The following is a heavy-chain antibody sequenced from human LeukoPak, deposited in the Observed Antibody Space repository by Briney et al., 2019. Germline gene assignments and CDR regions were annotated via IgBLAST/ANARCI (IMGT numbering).Heavy chain of an antibody. CDR2: IYYSGST. CDR3: AREGYDFWSGPSHHYYGMDV. Sequence: SETLSLTCTVSGGSISSYYWSWIRQPPGKGLEWIGYIYYSGSTYYNPSLKSRVTISVNTSKNQFSLKLSSVTAADTAVYYCAREGYDFWSGPSHHYYGMDVWGQGTTVTVSS. CDR1: GGSISSYY. D-gene: IGHD3-3*01. J-gene: IGHJ6*02. V-gene: IGHV4-59*01.